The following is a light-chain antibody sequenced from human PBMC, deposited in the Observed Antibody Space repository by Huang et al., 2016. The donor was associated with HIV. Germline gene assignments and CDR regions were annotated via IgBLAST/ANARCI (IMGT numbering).Light chain of an antibody. CDR1: WSVNSDD. Sequence: IVLTQSHGPLFLSPGGKATLVCRAGWSVNSDDLGWYQQKPGRAPRLLIYVASSRATGTPDRFSGSGSGTDFTLTISRLEPEDFAVYYCQQYGRSPFTFGPGTKVDMK. V-gene: IGKV3-20*01. CDR3: QQYGRSPFT. J-gene: IGKJ3*01. CDR2: VAS.